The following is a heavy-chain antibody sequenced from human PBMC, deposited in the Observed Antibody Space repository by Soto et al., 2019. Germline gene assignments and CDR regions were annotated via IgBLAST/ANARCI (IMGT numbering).Heavy chain of an antibody. D-gene: IGHD6-13*01. CDR1: GGSFSGYY. CDR2: INHSGST. V-gene: IGHV4-34*01. J-gene: IGHJ4*02. CDR3: ASRHSSPYFDY. Sequence: SETLSLTCAVYGGSFSGYYWTWIRQPPGTGLEWIGEINHSGSTNYNPSLKSRVTISVDTSKNQFSLKLNSVTVADTAVYYCASRHSSPYFDYWGQGTLVTVSS.